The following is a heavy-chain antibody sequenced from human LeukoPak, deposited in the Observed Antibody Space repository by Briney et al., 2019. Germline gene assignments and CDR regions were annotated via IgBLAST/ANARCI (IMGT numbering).Heavy chain of an antibody. D-gene: IGHD3-16*01. J-gene: IGHJ4*02. CDR2: ISSSSYT. CDR1: GFTFSDYY. Sequence: GGSLRLSCAASGFTFSDYYMSWIRQAPGKWLEWVSYISSSSYTNYADSVKGRFTISRDNAKNSLYLQMNSLRAEDTAMYYCASGGGDQYYFDYWGQGTLVTVSS. V-gene: IGHV3-11*03. CDR3: ASGGGDQYYFDY.